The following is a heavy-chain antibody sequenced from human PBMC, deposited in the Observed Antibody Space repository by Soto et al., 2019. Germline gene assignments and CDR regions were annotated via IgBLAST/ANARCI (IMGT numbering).Heavy chain of an antibody. Sequence: QVQLVESGGGVVQPGRSLRLSCAASGFTFSSYAMQWVRQAPGKGLEWVAVISYDGSNKYYADSVKGRFTISRDNSKNTLYLQMNSLRAEDTAVYYCARDYYDSSGYSDYWGQGTLVTVSS. CDR2: ISYDGSNK. CDR3: ARDYYDSSGYSDY. J-gene: IGHJ4*02. V-gene: IGHV3-30-3*01. CDR1: GFTFSSYA. D-gene: IGHD3-22*01.